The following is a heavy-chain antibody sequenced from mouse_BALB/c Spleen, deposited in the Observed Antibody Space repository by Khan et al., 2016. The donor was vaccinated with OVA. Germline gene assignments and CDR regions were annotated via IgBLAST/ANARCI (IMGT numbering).Heavy chain of an antibody. Sequence: VQLQQSGPELMKPGASVKISCKASGYSFTSYYIHWVKQSHGKTLEWIGYIDPCNGGSTYNQKFKVKATLTVDKSSNTAYRHLTSLTSEDSAVYYCARHGSTSWFPYWGQGTLVTVSA. CDR1: GYSFTSYY. CDR2: IDPCNGGS. V-gene: IGHV1-31*01. D-gene: IGHD1-1*01. CDR3: ARHGSTSWFPY. J-gene: IGHJ3*01.